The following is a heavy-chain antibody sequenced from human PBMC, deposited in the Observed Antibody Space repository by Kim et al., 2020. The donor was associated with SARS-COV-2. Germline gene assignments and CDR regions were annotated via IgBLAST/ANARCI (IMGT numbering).Heavy chain of an antibody. CDR2: IYYSGST. J-gene: IGHJ4*02. D-gene: IGHD3-16*02. CDR3: ARHRLGGVIGAFDY. V-gene: IGHV4-59*08. Sequence: SETLSLTCTVSGGSISSYYWSWIRQPPRKGLEWIGYIYYSGSTNYNPSLKTRVTISVDTSKNQFSLKLSSVTAADTAVYYCARHRLGGVIGAFDYWGQGT. CDR1: GGSISSYY.